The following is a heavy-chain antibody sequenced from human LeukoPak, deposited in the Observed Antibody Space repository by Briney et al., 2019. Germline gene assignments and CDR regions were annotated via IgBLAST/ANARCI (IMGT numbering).Heavy chain of an antibody. CDR3: AREGSGYPY. V-gene: IGHV1-2*02. CDR1: GYTFTGYY. CDR2: INPNSGAT. J-gene: IGHJ4*02. D-gene: IGHD3-22*01. Sequence: ASVKVSCKASGYTFTGYYMHWVRQAPGQELEWMGWINPNSGATNYAQKFRGRVTMTRDTSISTAYMEVSRLRSDDTAVFYCAREGSGYPYWGQGTLVTVSS.